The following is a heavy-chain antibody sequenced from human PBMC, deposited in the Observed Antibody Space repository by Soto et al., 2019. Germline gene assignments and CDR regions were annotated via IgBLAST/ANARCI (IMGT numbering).Heavy chain of an antibody. J-gene: IGHJ4*02. CDR3: ARRHLHSSSYIDY. Sequence: QVQLQESGPGLVKPSDTLSLTCAVSGYSISSSHWWGWIRQPPGKGLEWIGYIYYSGNTYYNPSLKTRVTMSVDTSKNQLSLKLSSVTAVDTAVYYCARRHLHSSSYIDYWGQGTLVTVSS. D-gene: IGHD6-13*01. CDR1: GYSISSSHW. CDR2: IYYSGNT. V-gene: IGHV4-28*01.